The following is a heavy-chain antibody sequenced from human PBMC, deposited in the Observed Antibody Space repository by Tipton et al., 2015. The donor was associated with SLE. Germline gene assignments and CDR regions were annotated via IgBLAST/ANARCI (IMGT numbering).Heavy chain of an antibody. CDR2: ICCGGST. Sequence: TLSLTCTVSGGSITNYYWGWVRQPAGKGLEWIGRICCGGSTKYNPSLDSRVSLSVDASKDQFSLKLTSVTAADTAVYYCARDWGGEALGFWGQGALVTVSS. J-gene: IGHJ4*02. CDR1: GGSITNYY. CDR3: ARDWGGEALGF. V-gene: IGHV4-4*07. D-gene: IGHD2-21*01.